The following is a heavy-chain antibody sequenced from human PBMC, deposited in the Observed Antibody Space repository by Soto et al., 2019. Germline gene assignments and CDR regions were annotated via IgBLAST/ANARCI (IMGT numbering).Heavy chain of an antibody. CDR2: IYYSGST. D-gene: IGHD1-7*01. CDR1: GGSISSYY. CDR3: ARQSEDNWNYGPSGWFDP. Sequence: SETLSLTCTVSGGSISSYYWSWIRQPPGKGLEWIGYIYYSGSTNYNPSLKSRVTISVDTSKNQFSLKLSSVTAADTAVYYCARQSEDNWNYGPSGWFDPWGQGTLVTVSS. J-gene: IGHJ5*02. V-gene: IGHV4-59*08.